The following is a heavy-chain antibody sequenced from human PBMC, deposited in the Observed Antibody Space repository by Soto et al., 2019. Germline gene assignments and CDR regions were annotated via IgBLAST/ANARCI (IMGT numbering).Heavy chain of an antibody. CDR1: GFTFDDYA. V-gene: IGHV3-9*01. CDR2: ISWNSGSI. D-gene: IGHD3-3*01. Sequence: DVQLVESGAGLVQPGRSLRLSCAASGFTFDDYAMHWVRQAPGKGLEWVSGISWNSGSIGYADSVKGRFTISRDNAKNSLYLQMNSLRAEDTALYYCAKDPRYDFWSGFDYWGQGTLVTVSS. CDR3: AKDPRYDFWSGFDY. J-gene: IGHJ4*02.